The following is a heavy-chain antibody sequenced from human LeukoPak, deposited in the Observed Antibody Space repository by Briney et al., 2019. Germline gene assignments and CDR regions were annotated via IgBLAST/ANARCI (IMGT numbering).Heavy chain of an antibody. Sequence: SETLSLTCTVSGGSISSYYWSWIRQPPGKGLEWIGYIYYSGSTNYNPSLKSRVTISVDTSKNQFSLKLSSVTAADTAVYYCARHWPVSSGWYAPLPRDYWGQGTLVTVSS. CDR1: GGSISSYY. V-gene: IGHV4-59*08. D-gene: IGHD6-19*01. CDR3: ARHWPVSSGWYAPLPRDY. J-gene: IGHJ4*02. CDR2: IYYSGST.